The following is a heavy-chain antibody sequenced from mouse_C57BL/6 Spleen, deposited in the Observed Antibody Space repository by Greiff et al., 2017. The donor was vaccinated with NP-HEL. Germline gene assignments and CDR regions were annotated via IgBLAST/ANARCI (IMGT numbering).Heavy chain of an antibody. CDR2: INPSTGGT. CDR1: GYSFTGYY. Sequence: VQLKESGPELVKPGASVKISCKASGYSFTGYYMNWVKQSPEKSLEWIGEINPSTGGTTYNQKFKAKATLTVDKSSSTAYMQLKSLTSEDSAVYYCARSPRGSPFDYWGQGTTLAVSS. V-gene: IGHV1-42*01. D-gene: IGHD1-1*01. J-gene: IGHJ2*01. CDR3: ARSPRGSPFDY.